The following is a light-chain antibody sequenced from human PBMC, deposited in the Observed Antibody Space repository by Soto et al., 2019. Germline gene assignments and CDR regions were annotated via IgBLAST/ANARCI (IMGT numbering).Light chain of an antibody. J-gene: IGKJ1*01. V-gene: IGKV3-11*01. Sequence: ETVLAQSPATLSLSPGERATLSCRASRSISTYLAWYQQKPGQAPRLLIYDASNRATGIPVRFSGSGSGTDYTLTITNLESEDFAVYYCQQRSNWPWTFGQGTKVDI. CDR3: QQRSNWPWT. CDR1: RSISTY. CDR2: DAS.